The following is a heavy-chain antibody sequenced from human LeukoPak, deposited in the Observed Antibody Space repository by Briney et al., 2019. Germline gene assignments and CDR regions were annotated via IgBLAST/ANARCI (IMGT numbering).Heavy chain of an antibody. D-gene: IGHD3-10*01. CDR3: AKRTYGSGTYYSFDY. CDR2: ISGSGAAT. V-gene: IGHV3-23*01. J-gene: IGHJ4*02. Sequence: QPGGSLRLSCAASGFTFSNYAMSWVRQAPGKGLEWVSAISGSGAATYYADSVKGRFTISSDSSKNTLYLQLNSLRAEDTAVYYCAKRTYGSGTYYSFDYWGQGTLVTVSS. CDR1: GFTFSNYA.